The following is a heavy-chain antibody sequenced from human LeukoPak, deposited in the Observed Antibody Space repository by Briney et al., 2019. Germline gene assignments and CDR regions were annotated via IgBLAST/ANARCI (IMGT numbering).Heavy chain of an antibody. Sequence: PSETLSLTCTVSGGSISSYYWSWIRQPPGKGLEWIGYIYYSGSTNYNPSLKSRVTISVDTSKNQFSLKLSSVTAADTAVYYCARLRNLLYYCDSSGQLGAFDIWGQGTMVTVSS. V-gene: IGHV4-59*08. CDR2: IYYSGST. J-gene: IGHJ3*02. CDR3: ARLRNLLYYCDSSGQLGAFDI. CDR1: GGSISSYY. D-gene: IGHD3-22*01.